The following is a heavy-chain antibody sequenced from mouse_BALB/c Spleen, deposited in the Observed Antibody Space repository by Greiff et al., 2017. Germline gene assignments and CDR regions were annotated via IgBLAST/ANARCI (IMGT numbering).Heavy chain of an antibody. CDR3: TRSGTDYYAMDY. D-gene: IGHD4-1*01. Sequence: VQLQQPGAELVRPGASVKLSCKASGYTFTSYWINWVKQRPGQGLEWIGNIYPSDSYTNYNQKFKDKATLTVDKSSSTAYMQLSSPTSEDSAVYYCTRSGTDYYAMDYWGQGTSVTVSS. V-gene: IGHV1-69*02. CDR2: IYPSDSYT. J-gene: IGHJ4*01. CDR1: GYTFTSYW.